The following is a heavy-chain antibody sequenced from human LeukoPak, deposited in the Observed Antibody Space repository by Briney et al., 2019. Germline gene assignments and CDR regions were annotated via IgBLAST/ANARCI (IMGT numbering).Heavy chain of an antibody. D-gene: IGHD3-22*01. CDR1: GYTFTSNA. CDR2: INTNTGNP. CDR3: ARGYFYISEKEGRVDY. J-gene: IGHJ4*02. V-gene: IGHV7-4-1*02. Sequence: ASVKVSYKASGYTFTSNAMNWVRQAPGQGLEWMGWINTNTGNPTYAQGFTGRFVFSLDTSVSTAYLQISSLKAEDTAVYYCARGYFYISEKEGRVDYWGQGTLVTVSS.